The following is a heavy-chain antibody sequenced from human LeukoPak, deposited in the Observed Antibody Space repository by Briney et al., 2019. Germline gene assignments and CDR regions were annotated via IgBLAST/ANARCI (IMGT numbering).Heavy chain of an antibody. D-gene: IGHD3-16*01. CDR2: ISGSSRYI. CDR3: ARDAGDLNDAFDI. Sequence: GGSLRLSCAASGFTFSSYSMNWVRQAPGKGLEWVSFISGSSRYIYYADSVRGRFTISRDNAKNSLYLQMNSLRPEDTAVYFCARDAGDLNDAFDIWGQGTMVSVSS. CDR1: GFTFSSYS. V-gene: IGHV3-21*01. J-gene: IGHJ3*02.